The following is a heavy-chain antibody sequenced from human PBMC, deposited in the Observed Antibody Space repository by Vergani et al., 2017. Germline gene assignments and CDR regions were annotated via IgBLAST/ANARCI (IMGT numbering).Heavy chain of an antibody. J-gene: IGHJ4*02. CDR1: GGSFSVYY. D-gene: IGHD5-12*01. CDR2: INDIGTT. CDR3: ARFRGPDIVGTAFDH. V-gene: IGHV4-34*01. Sequence: QVQLQQWGAGLLKPSETLSLTCGVHGGSFSVYYWSWIRQSPGKGLEWIGAINDIGTTNYNPSLRSGVTISVDTSKTKFSLRLNSVTAADTAVYFCARFRGPDIVGTAFDHWAQGTLVTVSS.